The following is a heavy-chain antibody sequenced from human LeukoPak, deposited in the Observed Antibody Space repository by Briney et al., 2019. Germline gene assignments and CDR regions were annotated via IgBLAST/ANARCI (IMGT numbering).Heavy chain of an antibody. Sequence: PSETLSLTCSVSGGSISSGSYYWSWIRQPAGKGLEWIGRIYASGSTNYNPSLKSRVTISVDTSKNQFSLKLSAVTAADTAVYYCARLLGGSSWYYMDVWGKGTTVTISS. J-gene: IGHJ6*03. V-gene: IGHV4-61*02. CDR2: IYASGST. D-gene: IGHD6-13*01. CDR1: GGSISSGSYY. CDR3: ARLLGGSSWYYMDV.